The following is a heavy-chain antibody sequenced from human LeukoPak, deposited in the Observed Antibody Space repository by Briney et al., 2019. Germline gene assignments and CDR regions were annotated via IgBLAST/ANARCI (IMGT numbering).Heavy chain of an antibody. V-gene: IGHV3-53*01. CDR2: IYSGGST. J-gene: IGHJ4*02. CDR1: GFTVSSNY. CDR3: ARGPCSGGTCPFDY. D-gene: IGHD2-15*01. Sequence: GGSLRLSCAASGFTVSSNYMSWVRQAPGRGLEWVSVIYSGGSTYYADSVKGRFTVSRDNSKNTLYLQMNSLRAEGTAVYYCARGPCSGGTCPFDYWGQGTLVTVSS.